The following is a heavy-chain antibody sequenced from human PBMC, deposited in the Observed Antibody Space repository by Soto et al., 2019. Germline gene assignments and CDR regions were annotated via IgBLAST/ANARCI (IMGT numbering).Heavy chain of an antibody. CDR1: GFTFSSYG. CDR3: AKDLQQQLEYFDY. V-gene: IGHV3-30*18. CDR2: ISYDGSNK. D-gene: IGHD6-13*01. J-gene: IGHJ4*02. Sequence: PGGSLRLSCAASGFTFSSYGMHWVRQAPGKGLEWVAVISYDGSNKYYADSVKGRFTIPRDNSKNTLYLQMNSLRAEDTAVYYCAKDLQQQLEYFDYWGQGTLVTVSS.